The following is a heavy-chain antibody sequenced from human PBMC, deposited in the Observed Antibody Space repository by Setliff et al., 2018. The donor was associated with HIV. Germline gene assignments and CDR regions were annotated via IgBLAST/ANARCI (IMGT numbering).Heavy chain of an antibody. J-gene: IGHJ4*02. V-gene: IGHV4-59*11. CDR3: ARGRGSSSSWPIDY. Sequence: SETLSLTCTVSGGSISGHYWSWIRQPPGRGLEWIGYIYYSGSTNYNPSLKSRVTMSVDTSKNQFSLKLSSVTAADTAVYFCARGRGSSSSWPIDYWGQGTLVTVSS. D-gene: IGHD6-13*01. CDR1: GGSISGHY. CDR2: IYYSGST.